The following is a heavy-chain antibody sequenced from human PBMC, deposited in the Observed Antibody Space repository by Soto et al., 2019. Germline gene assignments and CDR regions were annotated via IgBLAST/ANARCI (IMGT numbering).Heavy chain of an antibody. Sequence: GGSLRLSCAASGFTFSSYSMNWVRQAPGKGLEWVANIKQDGSEKYYVDSVKGRFTISRDNAKNTLYLQMNSLRAEDTAVFYCASSRDYYDRRRCAFDIWGQGTMVTVSS. V-gene: IGHV3-7*01. CDR3: ASSRDYYDRRRCAFDI. CDR2: IKQDGSEK. D-gene: IGHD3-22*01. CDR1: GFTFSSYS. J-gene: IGHJ3*02.